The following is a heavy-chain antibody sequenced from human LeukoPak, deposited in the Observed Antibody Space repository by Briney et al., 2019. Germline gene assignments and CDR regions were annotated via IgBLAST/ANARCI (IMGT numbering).Heavy chain of an antibody. Sequence: GGSLRLSCAASGFTFSGYGMHWVRQAPGKGLEWVAVTWYDENSKYYADSVKGRFTISRDNSKNTLYLQMNSLRAEDTAMYYCARDWHSRNIDYWGQGTLVTVSS. V-gene: IGHV3-33*01. CDR1: GFTFSGYG. CDR2: TWYDENSK. D-gene: IGHD3-22*01. J-gene: IGHJ4*02. CDR3: ARDWHSRNIDY.